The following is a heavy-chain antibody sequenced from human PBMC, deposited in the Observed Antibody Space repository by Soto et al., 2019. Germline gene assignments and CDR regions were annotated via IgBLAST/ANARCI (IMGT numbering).Heavy chain of an antibody. CDR2: MNTNSGNT. J-gene: IGHJ4*02. D-gene: IGHD4-17*01. V-gene: IGHV1-8*02. Sequence: ASVKVSCKASGYTFTNYGITWVRQAPGQGLEWMGWMNTNSGNTGYAQKFQGRVTMTRNTSISTAYMELSSLRSEDTAVYYCARGRDRLRRLKGPLNYWGQGTLVTVSS. CDR1: GYTFTNYG. CDR3: ARGRDRLRRLKGPLNY.